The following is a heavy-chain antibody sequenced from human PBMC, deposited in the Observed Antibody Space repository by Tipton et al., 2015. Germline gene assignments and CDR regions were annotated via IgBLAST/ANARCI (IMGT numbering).Heavy chain of an antibody. CDR3: ARGLLLWFGMSDY. Sequence: LRLSCNVSGYSLSTGHCWGWVRLSPGKGLEWVANICSSGNAYYDPSLKSRVTMSADASKTHFSLEVNSVTAADTAVYYCARGLLLWFGMSDYWGRGTLVTVSS. CDR1: GYSLSTGHC. CDR2: ICSSGNA. D-gene: IGHD3-10*01. J-gene: IGHJ4*02. V-gene: IGHV4-38-2*02.